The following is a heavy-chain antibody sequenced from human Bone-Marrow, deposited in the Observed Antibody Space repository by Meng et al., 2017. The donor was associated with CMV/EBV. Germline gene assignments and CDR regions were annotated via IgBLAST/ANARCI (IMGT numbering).Heavy chain of an antibody. D-gene: IGHD2-2*01. J-gene: IGHJ6*02. CDR1: GFTFSSYW. V-gene: IGHV3-30*02. CDR3: AKVIHLGYCSSTSCYSNYYYYGMDV. CDR2: IRYDGSNK. Sequence: GESLKISCTASGFTFSSYWMSWVRQAPGKGLEWVAFIRYDGSNKYYADSVKGRFTISRDNSKNTLYLQMNSLRAEDTAVYYCAKVIHLGYCSSTSCYSNYYYYGMDVWGQGTTVTVSS.